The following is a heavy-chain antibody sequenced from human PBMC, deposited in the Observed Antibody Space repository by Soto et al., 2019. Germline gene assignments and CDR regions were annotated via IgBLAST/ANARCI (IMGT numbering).Heavy chain of an antibody. J-gene: IGHJ6*02. V-gene: IGHV1-2*02. CDR2: INPNSGDT. D-gene: IGHD1-26*01. CDR1: GYTFTGYY. Sequence: ASVKVSCKASGYTFTGYYVHWVRQAPGQGLEWMGWINPNSGDTYLAQRFQGRVTMNRDTSIGTAYMELRGLTSDDTAEYYCAKGGAIVAAGTRVYLYNAMDVWGQGTTGTVS. CDR3: AKGGAIVAAGTRVYLYNAMDV.